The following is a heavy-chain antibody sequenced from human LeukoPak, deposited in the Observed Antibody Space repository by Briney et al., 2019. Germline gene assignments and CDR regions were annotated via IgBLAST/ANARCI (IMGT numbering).Heavy chain of an antibody. V-gene: IGHV3-48*01. CDR1: GFTFSSYN. D-gene: IGHD2-15*01. CDR3: ARDLSGVGIAAY. Sequence: PGGSLRLSCAASGFTFSSYNMNWVRQAPGKGLEWISYISISSRAIYYADSVKGRFTISRDNSKDTLYLQMNSLRGEDTAVYYCARDLSGVGIAAYWGQGTLATVSS. J-gene: IGHJ4*02. CDR2: ISISSRAI.